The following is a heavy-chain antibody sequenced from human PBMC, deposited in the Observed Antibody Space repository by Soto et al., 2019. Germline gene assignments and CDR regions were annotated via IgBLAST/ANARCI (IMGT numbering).Heavy chain of an antibody. CDR2: IYYSGST. CDR3: ASGCSGGSCYSDYYFDY. D-gene: IGHD2-15*01. V-gene: IGHV4-39*01. J-gene: IGHJ4*02. CDR1: GGSISSSSYY. Sequence: SETLSLTCTVSGGSISSSSYYWGWIRQPPGKGLEWIGSIYYSGSTYYNPSLKSRVTISVDTSKNQFSLKLSSVTAADTAVYYCASGCSGGSCYSDYYFDYWGQGTLVTVSS.